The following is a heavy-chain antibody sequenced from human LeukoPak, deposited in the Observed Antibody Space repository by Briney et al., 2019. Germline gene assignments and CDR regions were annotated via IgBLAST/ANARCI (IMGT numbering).Heavy chain of an antibody. CDR1: GYTFTSYA. J-gene: IGHJ4*02. CDR2: INAGNGNT. Sequence: VASVKVSCTASGYTFTSYAMHWVRQAPGQRLEWMGWINAGNGNTKYSQKFQGRVTITRDTSASTAYMELSSLRSEDTAVYYCARTGQSGYDFDYWGQGTLVTVSS. CDR3: ARTGQSGYDFDY. D-gene: IGHD3-22*01. V-gene: IGHV1-3*01.